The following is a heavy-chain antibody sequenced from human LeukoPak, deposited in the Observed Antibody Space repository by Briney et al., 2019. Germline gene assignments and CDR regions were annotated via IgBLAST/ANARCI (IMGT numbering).Heavy chain of an antibody. CDR1: GFTFSSYG. CDR3: AKDPYYGSGSYVDY. Sequence: GGSLRLSCAASGFTFSSYGMHWVRQAPGKGLERVAFIRYDGSNKYYADSVKGRFTISRDNSKNTLYLQMNSLRAEDTAVYYCAKDPYYGSGSYVDYWGQGTLVTVSS. V-gene: IGHV3-30*02. D-gene: IGHD3-10*01. CDR2: IRYDGSNK. J-gene: IGHJ4*02.